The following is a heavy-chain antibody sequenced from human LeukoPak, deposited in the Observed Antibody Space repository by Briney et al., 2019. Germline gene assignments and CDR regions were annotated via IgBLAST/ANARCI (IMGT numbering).Heavy chain of an antibody. CDR1: GGSISSYY. D-gene: IGHD5-24*01. V-gene: IGHV4-59*01. Sequence: SETLSLTCTVSGGSISSYYWSWIRQPPGKGLEWIGYIYYSGSTNYNPSLKSRVTISVDTSKNQFSLKLSSVTAADTAVYYCARGRDGYNYDDYYYGMDIWGQGTTVTVSS. CDR3: ARGRDGYNYDDYYYGMDI. J-gene: IGHJ6*02. CDR2: IYYSGST.